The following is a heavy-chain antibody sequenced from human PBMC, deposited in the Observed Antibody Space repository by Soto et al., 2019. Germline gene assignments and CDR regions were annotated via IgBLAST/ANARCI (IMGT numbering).Heavy chain of an antibody. Sequence: SVKVSCKASGGTFSSYAISWVRQAPGQGLEWMGGIIPIFGTANYAQKFPGRVTITADESTSTAYMELSSLRSEDTAVYYCARGPADCSGGSCYSWGDYYYGMDVWGQGTTVTVSS. D-gene: IGHD2-15*01. J-gene: IGHJ6*02. CDR3: ARGPADCSGGSCYSWGDYYYGMDV. CDR1: GGTFSSYA. CDR2: IIPIFGTA. V-gene: IGHV1-69*13.